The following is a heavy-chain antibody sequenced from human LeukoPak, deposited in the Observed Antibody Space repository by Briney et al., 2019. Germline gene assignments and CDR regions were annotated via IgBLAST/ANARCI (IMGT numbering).Heavy chain of an antibody. CDR1: GYTFTGYY. D-gene: IGHD5-18*01. CDR2: INPNSGGT. V-gene: IGHV1-2*02. J-gene: IGHJ5*02. CDR3: ARVALSYGVKFLFDP. Sequence: ASVKVSCKASGYTFTGYYMHWVRQAPGQGLEWMGWINPNSGGTNYAQKLQGRVTMTRDTSIITAYLELSRLRSDDTAVYYCARVALSYGVKFLFDPWSQGTLATVSS.